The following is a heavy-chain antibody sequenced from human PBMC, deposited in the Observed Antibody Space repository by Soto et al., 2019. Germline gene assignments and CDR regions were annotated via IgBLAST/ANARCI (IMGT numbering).Heavy chain of an antibody. CDR3: ARGGDIVVVPAAMVFNY. J-gene: IGHJ4*02. D-gene: IGHD2-2*01. CDR2: IIPIFGTA. CDR1: GGTFSSYA. V-gene: IGHV1-69*06. Sequence: QVQLVQSGAEVKKPGSSVKVSCKASGGTFSSYAISWVRQAPGQGLEWMGGIIPIFGTANYAQKFQGRVTITADKSTSTAYMELSSLRSEDTAAYYCARGGDIVVVPAAMVFNYWGQGTLVTVSS.